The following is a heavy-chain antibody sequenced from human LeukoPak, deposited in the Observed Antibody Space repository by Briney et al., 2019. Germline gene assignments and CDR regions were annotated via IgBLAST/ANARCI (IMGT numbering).Heavy chain of an antibody. CDR2: VIPVYGST. CDR1: GGTLTSYG. Sequence: SVKVSCKASGGTLTSYGINWVRQAPGQGLDWMGGVIPVYGSTYYTQTSQDRVTFTADESTDTAYMELSSLRSDDTAVYYCARDRQIPAAKYNWFDPWGQGTLVTVSS. D-gene: IGHD2-2*01. V-gene: IGHV1-69*01. CDR3: ARDRQIPAAKYNWFDP. J-gene: IGHJ5*02.